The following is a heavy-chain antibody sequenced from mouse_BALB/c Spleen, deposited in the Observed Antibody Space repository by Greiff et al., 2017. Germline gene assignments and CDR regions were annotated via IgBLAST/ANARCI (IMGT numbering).Heavy chain of an antibody. CDR2: IWAGGST. Sequence: VQLQQSGPGLVAPSQSLSITCTVSGFSLTSYGVHWVRQPPGKGLEWLGVIWAGGSTNYNSALMSRLSISKDNSKSQVFLKMNSLQTDDTAMYYCARVPYGNYAYFDYWGQGTTLTVSS. V-gene: IGHV2-9*02. J-gene: IGHJ2*01. D-gene: IGHD2-1*01. CDR1: GFSLTSYG. CDR3: ARVPYGNYAYFDY.